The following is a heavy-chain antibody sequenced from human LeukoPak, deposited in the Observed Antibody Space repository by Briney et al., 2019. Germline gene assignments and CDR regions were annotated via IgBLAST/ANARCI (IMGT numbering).Heavy chain of an antibody. J-gene: IGHJ4*02. CDR3: ARVLVGATGDY. CDR1: GFSFSTYW. D-gene: IGHD1-26*01. Sequence: GGSLRLSWAASGFSFSTYWMSWVRQAPGKGLEWVAVISYDGSNKYYADSVKGRFTISRDNSKNTLYLQMNSLRAEDTAVYYCARVLVGATGDYWGQGTLVTVSS. CDR2: ISYDGSNK. V-gene: IGHV3-30*03.